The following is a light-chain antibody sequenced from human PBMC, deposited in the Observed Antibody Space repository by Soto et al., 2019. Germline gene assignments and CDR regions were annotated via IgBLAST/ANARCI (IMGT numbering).Light chain of an antibody. V-gene: IGKV1-33*01. CDR2: DVS. CDR1: QDIKNY. CDR3: QPYCHLPPLT. Sequence: DIQMIQSPSSLSASVGDRVTITCQASQDIKNYLNWYQQKPGKAPKLLIYDVSNLETGVPSRFSGRGSGTQFSLPLSSLQAEDVGKYYCQPYCHLPPLTFGGGNRVQIK. J-gene: IGKJ4*01.